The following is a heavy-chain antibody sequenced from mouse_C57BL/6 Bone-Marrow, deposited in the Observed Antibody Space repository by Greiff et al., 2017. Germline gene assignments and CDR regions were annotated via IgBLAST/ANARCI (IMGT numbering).Heavy chain of an antibody. CDR2: ISGGGGNT. V-gene: IGHV5-9*01. J-gene: IGHJ1*03. Sequence: EVQRVESGGGLVKPGGSLKLSCAASGFTFSSYTMSWVRQTPEKRLEWVATISGGGGNTYYPDSVKGRFTISRDNAKNTLYLQMSSLRSEDTALYYCARGGYGSSYYWYFDVWGTGTTVTVSS. CDR3: ARGGYGSSYYWYFDV. D-gene: IGHD1-1*01. CDR1: GFTFSSYT.